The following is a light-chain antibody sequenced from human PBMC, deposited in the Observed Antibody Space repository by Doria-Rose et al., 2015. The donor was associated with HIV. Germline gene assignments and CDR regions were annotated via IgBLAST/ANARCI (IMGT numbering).Light chain of an antibody. V-gene: IGLV1-40*02. J-gene: IGLJ1*01. CDR1: SSNIGAGFD. Sequence: QSVVTQPPSVSGAPGQRVAISCTGSSSNIGAGFDVNWYQQFPGTAPKLLIHGNTNRPSGVPDRFSGSKSGTSASLAISGLRAEDEADYCCQSYDSRLSVYVFGTGTKVTVL. CDR3: QSYDSRLSVYV. CDR2: GNT.